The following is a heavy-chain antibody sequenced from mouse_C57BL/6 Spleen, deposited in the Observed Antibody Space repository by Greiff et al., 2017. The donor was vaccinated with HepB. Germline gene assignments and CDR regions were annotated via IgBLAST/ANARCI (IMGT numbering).Heavy chain of an antibody. D-gene: IGHD1-1*01. Sequence: QVQLQQPGAELVKPGASVKVSCKASGYTFTSYWMHWVKQRPGQGLEWIGRIHPSDSDTNYNQKYKGKATLTVDKSSSTAYMQLSSLTSEASAVDYCANSITTVVATGFDDWGQGTTLTVSS. V-gene: IGHV1-74*01. CDR1: GYTFTSYW. J-gene: IGHJ2*01. CDR3: ANSITTVVATGFDD. CDR2: IHPSDSDT.